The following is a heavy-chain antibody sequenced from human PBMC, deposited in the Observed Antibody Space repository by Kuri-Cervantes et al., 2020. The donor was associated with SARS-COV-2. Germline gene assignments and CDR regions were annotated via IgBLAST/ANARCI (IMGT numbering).Heavy chain of an antibody. CDR1: GGTFSSYA. D-gene: IGHD3-16*01. CDR2: IIPIFGTA. Sequence: SVKVSCKASGGTFSSYAISWVRQAPGQGLEWMGGIIPIFGTANYAQKFQGRVTITADKSTSTAYMELSSLRSEDTAVYYCARGVPVRGSIPVGAGTFDYWGQGTLVTVSS. V-gene: IGHV1-69*06. CDR3: ARGVPVRGSIPVGAGTFDY. J-gene: IGHJ4*02.